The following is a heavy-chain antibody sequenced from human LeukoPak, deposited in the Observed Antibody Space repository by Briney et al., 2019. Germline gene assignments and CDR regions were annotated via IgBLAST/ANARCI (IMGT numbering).Heavy chain of an antibody. V-gene: IGHV1-69*05. CDR3: ARDDSVTRNWFDP. D-gene: IGHD4-11*01. J-gene: IGHJ5*02. CDR2: IIPIFGTA. CDR1: GGTFSSYA. Sequence: SVKVSCKASGGTFSSYAISWVRQAPGQGLEWMGGIIPIFGTANYAQKFQGRVTITTDESTSTAYMELSSLRSEDSAVYYCARDDSVTRNWFDPWGQGTLVTVSS.